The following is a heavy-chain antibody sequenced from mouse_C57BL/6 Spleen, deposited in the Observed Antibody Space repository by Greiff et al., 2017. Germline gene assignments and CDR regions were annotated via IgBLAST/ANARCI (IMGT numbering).Heavy chain of an antibody. CDR3: ATGGGGYYYAMDY. Sequence: VQLQQSGPVLVKPGASVKMSCKASGYTFTDYYMNWVKQSHGKSLEWIGVINPYNGGTSYNQKFKGKATLTVDKSSSTAYMELNSLTSEDSAVYYCATGGGGYYYAMDYWGQGTSVTVSS. CDR2: INPYNGGT. J-gene: IGHJ4*01. CDR1: GYTFTDYY. D-gene: IGHD4-1*01. V-gene: IGHV1-19*01.